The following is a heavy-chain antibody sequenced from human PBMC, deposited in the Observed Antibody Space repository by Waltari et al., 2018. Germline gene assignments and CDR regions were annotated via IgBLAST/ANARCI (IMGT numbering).Heavy chain of an antibody. V-gene: IGHV3-15*01. CDR1: GFILGKAW. Sequence: EVQMVESGGGLVKSGGSLRLSGVVSGFILGKAWRGWGRQAPGEGLEWIARIKSDTDGGTADYAAHVKGRFTISRDDSKETLYLQMDSLKTGDTAMYYCSTLRGFWGQGTLVTVSA. CDR2: IKSDTDGGTA. CDR3: STLRGF. J-gene: IGHJ4*02.